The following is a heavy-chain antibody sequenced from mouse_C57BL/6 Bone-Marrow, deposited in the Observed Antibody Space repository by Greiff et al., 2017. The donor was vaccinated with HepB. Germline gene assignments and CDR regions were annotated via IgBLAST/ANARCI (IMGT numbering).Heavy chain of an antibody. D-gene: IGHD2-3*01. J-gene: IGHJ2*01. CDR2: IYPGDGDT. V-gene: IGHV1-82*01. CDR1: GYAFSSSW. Sequence: VQLQESGPELVKPGASVKISCKASGYAFSSSWMNWVKQRPGKGLEWIGRIYPGDGDTNYNGKFKGKATLTADKSSSTAYMQLSSLTSEDSAVYFCGIYDGRFDYWGQGTTLTVSS. CDR3: GIYDGRFDY.